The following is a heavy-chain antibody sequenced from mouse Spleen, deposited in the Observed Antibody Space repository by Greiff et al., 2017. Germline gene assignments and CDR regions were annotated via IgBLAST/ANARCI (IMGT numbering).Heavy chain of an antibody. V-gene: IGHV2-5*01. CDR2: IWRGGST. J-gene: IGHJ1*01. CDR1: GFSLTSYG. D-gene: IGHD2-2*01. CDR3: AKSYYGYDADPWYFDV. Sequence: QVQLKQSGPGLVQPSQSLSITCTVSGFSLTSYGVHWVRQSPGKGLEWLGVIWRGGSTDYNAAFMSRLSITKDNSKSQVFFKMNSLQADDTAIYYCAKSYYGYDADPWYFDVWGAGTTVTVSS.